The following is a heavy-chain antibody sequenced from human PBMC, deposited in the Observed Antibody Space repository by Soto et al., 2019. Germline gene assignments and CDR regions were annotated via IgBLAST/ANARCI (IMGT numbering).Heavy chain of an antibody. Sequence: PGGSLRLSCADSGFTFSSYGMHWVRQAPGKGLEWVAVISYDGSNKYYADSVKGRFTISRDNSKNTLYLQMNSLRAEDTAVYYCAKDNWWGSVVRYYYGMDVWGQGTTVTVSS. J-gene: IGHJ6*02. CDR3: AKDNWWGSVVRYYYGMDV. D-gene: IGHD2-8*02. V-gene: IGHV3-30*18. CDR2: ISYDGSNK. CDR1: GFTFSSYG.